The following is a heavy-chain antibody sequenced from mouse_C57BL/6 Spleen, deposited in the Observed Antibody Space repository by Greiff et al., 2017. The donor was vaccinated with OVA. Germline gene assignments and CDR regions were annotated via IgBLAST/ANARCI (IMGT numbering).Heavy chain of an antibody. CDR1: GYTFTSYW. CDR3: ARYDDGFAY. D-gene: IGHD2-12*01. CDR2: IDPSDSYT. Sequence: VKLQQPGAELVMPGASVKLSCKASGYTFTSYWMHWVKQRPGQGLEWIGEIDPSDSYTNYNQKFKGKSTLTVDKSSSTAYMQLSSLTSEDSAVYYCARYDDGFAYWGQGTLVTVSA. V-gene: IGHV1-69*01. J-gene: IGHJ3*01.